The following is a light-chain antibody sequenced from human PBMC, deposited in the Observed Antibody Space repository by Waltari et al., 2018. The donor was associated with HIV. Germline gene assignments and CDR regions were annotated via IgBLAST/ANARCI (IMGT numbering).Light chain of an antibody. Sequence: QSVLTQPPSVSAAPGQKVTISCSGSSSNIGNNYVSWYQQLPGTAPKLLIYDNNKRPSGIPDRFSGSKSGTSATLGITGLQTGDEADYYFSSYTSSSLYVFGTGTKVIVL. CDR1: SSNIGNNY. CDR3: SSYTSSSLYV. V-gene: IGLV1-51*01. J-gene: IGLJ1*01. CDR2: DNN.